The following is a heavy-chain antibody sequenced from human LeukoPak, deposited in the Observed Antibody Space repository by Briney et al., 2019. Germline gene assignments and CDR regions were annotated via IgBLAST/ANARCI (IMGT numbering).Heavy chain of an antibody. CDR2: ISAYNGNT. CDR3: AREGIYYILTSIDY. CDR1: GYTFTSYG. J-gene: IGHJ4*02. V-gene: IGHV1-18*01. Sequence: ASVKVSCKASGYTFTSYGISWVRQAPAQGLEWMGWISAYNGNTNYAQKLQGRVTMTTDTSTSTAYMELRSLRSDDTAVYYCAREGIYYILTSIDYWGQGTLVTVSS. D-gene: IGHD3-9*01.